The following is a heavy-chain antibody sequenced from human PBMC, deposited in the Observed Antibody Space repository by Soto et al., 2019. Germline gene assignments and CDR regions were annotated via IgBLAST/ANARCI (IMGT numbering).Heavy chain of an antibody. CDR2: IYASGST. CDR3: ASSSLYGMDV. V-gene: IGHV4-4*07. Sequence: SETLSLTCTVSGDFISSYSWTWIRQSAGKGLEWIGRIYASGSTNYNPILKSRLIISIDTSKNQFSLKVGSVTAADTAVYYCASSSLYGMDVWGQGTTVTVSS. J-gene: IGHJ6*02. CDR1: GDFISSYS.